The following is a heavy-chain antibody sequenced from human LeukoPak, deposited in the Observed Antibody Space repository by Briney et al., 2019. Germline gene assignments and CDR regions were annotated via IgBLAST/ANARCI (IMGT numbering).Heavy chain of an antibody. CDR2: VSSTSSFI. Sequence: GGSLRLSCAASGFTFSSYSINWDRQAPGKGLEWVSCVSSTSSFIYYADSAKGRFTISRDNAKNSLYLQMNSLRAEDTAVCYCARDYFSRAALLGYFDLWGRGTLVTVSS. D-gene: IGHD2-15*01. CDR3: ARDYFSRAALLGYFDL. CDR1: GFTFSSYS. J-gene: IGHJ2*01. V-gene: IGHV3-21*01.